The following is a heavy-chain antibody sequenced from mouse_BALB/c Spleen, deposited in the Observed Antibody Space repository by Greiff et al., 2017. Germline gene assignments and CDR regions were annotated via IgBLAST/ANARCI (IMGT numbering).Heavy chain of an antibody. CDR1: GYTFTSYV. V-gene: IGHV1-14*01. CDR2: INPYNDGT. J-gene: IGHJ1*01. CDR3: ARGVLRRYFDV. D-gene: IGHD1-1*01. Sequence: EVKLVESGPELVKPGASVKMSCKASGYTFTSYVMHWVKQKPGQGLEWIGYINPYNDGTKYNEKFKGKATLTSDKSSSTAYMELSSLTSEDSAVYYCARGVLRRYFDVWGAGTTVTVSS.